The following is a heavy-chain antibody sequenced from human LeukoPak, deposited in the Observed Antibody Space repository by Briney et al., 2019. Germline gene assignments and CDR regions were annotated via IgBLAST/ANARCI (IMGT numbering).Heavy chain of an antibody. D-gene: IGHD3-10*01. Sequence: SVKVSCKASGYTFTSYDINWVRQATGQGLEWMGWMNPNSGNTGYAQKFQGRVTMTRNTSISTAYMELSSLRSEDTAVYYCARGPGYYGSGSYYYFDYWGQGTLVTVSS. V-gene: IGHV1-8*01. CDR1: GYTFTSYD. J-gene: IGHJ4*02. CDR3: ARGPGYYGSGSYYYFDY. CDR2: MNPNSGNT.